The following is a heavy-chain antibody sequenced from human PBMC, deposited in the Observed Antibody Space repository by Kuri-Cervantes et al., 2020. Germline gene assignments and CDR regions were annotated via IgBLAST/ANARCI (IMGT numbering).Heavy chain of an antibody. CDR1: GLTVSSNY. CDR3: AKLGLGY. J-gene: IGHJ4*01. Sequence: GGSLRLSCAASGLTVSSNYMSWVRQAPGKGLEWVSVIFGGGRTHYADSVKGRFTISRDHSKHTLHLQMNSLRVEDTAVYYCAKLGLGYWGHGTLVTVSS. CDR2: IFGGGRT. D-gene: IGHD6-13*01. V-gene: IGHV3-53*01.